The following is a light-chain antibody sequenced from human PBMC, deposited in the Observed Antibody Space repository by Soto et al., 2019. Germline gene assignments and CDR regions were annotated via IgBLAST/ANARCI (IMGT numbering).Light chain of an antibody. V-gene: IGKV1-39*01. Sequence: DIQMTQSPSSLSASVGDRVTITCRASQSISSYLNWYQQKPGKAPKLLIYDASSLQSGVPSRFSGSGSGTDFTLTISNLQPEDFATYSCQQSYSTPLTFGGGTKVEIK. CDR2: DAS. CDR1: QSISSY. J-gene: IGKJ4*01. CDR3: QQSYSTPLT.